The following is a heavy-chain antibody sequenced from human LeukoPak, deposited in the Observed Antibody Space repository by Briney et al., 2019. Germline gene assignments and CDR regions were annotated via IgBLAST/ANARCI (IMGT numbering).Heavy chain of an antibody. CDR1: GGSISSYY. V-gene: IGHV4-4*07. Sequence: SETLSLTCTVSGGSISSYYWSWIRQPAGKGLEWIGRIYTSGSTNYNPPLKSRVTMSVDTSKNQFSLKLSSVTAADTAVYYCARDVSAFDSSGTLDYWGQGTLVTVSS. J-gene: IGHJ4*02. CDR3: ARDVSAFDSSGTLDY. D-gene: IGHD3-22*01. CDR2: IYTSGST.